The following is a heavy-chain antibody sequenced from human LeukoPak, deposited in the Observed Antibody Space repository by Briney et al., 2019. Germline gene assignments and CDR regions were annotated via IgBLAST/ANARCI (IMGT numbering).Heavy chain of an antibody. J-gene: IGHJ5*02. CDR1: GGTFSSYA. D-gene: IGHD6-13*01. CDR3: ARAYSGSWDKTYNWFDP. CDR2: IIPIFGIA. Sequence: SVKVSCKASGGTFSSYAISWVRQAPGQGLEWMGRIIPIFGIANYAQKFQGRVTITADKSTSTAYMELSSLRSEDTAVYYCARAYSGSWDKTYNWFDPWGQGTLVTVSS. V-gene: IGHV1-69*04.